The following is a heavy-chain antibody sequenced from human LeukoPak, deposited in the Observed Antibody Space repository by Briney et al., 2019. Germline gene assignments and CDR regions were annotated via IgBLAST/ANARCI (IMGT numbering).Heavy chain of an antibody. V-gene: IGHV4-59*01. CDR2: IYYSGST. CDR1: GGSISSYY. D-gene: IGHD5-18*01. CDR3: ARTTEGGYTYDYFYYYYMDV. J-gene: IGHJ6*03. Sequence: SETLSLTCTVSGGSISSYYWSWIRQPPGKGLEWIGYIYYSGSTNYNPSLKSRVTISVDTSRNHFSLKLSSVTAADTAVYYCARTTEGGYTYDYFYYYYMDVWGKGTTVTISS.